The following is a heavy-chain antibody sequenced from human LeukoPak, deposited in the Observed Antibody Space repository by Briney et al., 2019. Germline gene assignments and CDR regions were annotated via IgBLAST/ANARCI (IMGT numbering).Heavy chain of an antibody. D-gene: IGHD3-16*02. J-gene: IGHJ6*02. CDR2: ISSSSSTI. CDR3: ARDSKGDYVWGSYHIGYYYYGMDV. CDR1: GFTFSSYA. Sequence: GGSLRLSCAASGFTFSSYAMNWVRQAPGKGLEWVSYISSSSSTIYYADSVKGRFTISRDNAKNSLYLQINSLRDEDTAVYYCARDSKGDYVWGSYHIGYYYYGMDVWGQGTTVTVSS. V-gene: IGHV3-48*02.